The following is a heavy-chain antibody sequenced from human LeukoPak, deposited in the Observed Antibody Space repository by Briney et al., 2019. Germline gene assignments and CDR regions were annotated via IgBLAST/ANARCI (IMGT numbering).Heavy chain of an antibody. CDR1: GGTFSSYA. J-gene: IGHJ4*02. D-gene: IGHD3-16*02. CDR3: ARSLGELSFQDFDY. CDR2: IIPIFGTA. Sequence: SVKVSCKASGGTFSSYAISWVRQAPGQGLEWMGGIIPIFGTANYAQKFHGRVTITADKSTSTAYMELSSLRSEDTAVYYCARSLGELSFQDFDYWGQGTLVTVSS. V-gene: IGHV1-69*06.